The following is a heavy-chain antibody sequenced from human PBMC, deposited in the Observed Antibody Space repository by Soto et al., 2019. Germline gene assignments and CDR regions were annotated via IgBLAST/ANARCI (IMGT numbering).Heavy chain of an antibody. V-gene: IGHV3-30-3*01. Sequence: GGSLRLSCAASGFTFSSYAMHWVHQAPGKGLEWVAVISYDGSNKYYADSVKGRFTISRDNSKNTLYLQMNSLRAEDTAVYYCARDSSGFGELNDAFDIWGQGTMVTVSS. CDR1: GFTFSSYA. CDR3: ARDSSGFGELNDAFDI. J-gene: IGHJ3*02. D-gene: IGHD3-10*01. CDR2: ISYDGSNK.